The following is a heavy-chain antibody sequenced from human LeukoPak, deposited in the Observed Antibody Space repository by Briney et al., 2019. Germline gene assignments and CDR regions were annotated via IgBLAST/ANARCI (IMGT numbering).Heavy chain of an antibody. CDR2: INPSGGST. D-gene: IGHD7-27*01. CDR1: GYTFTSYH. Sequence: ASVKVSCKASGYTFTSYHIHWARQAPGQGLEWMGIINPSGGSTSYAQKFQGRATMTRDTSTSTVYMELSSLGSEDTAVYYRARGGEYYFDYWGQGTLVTVSS. J-gene: IGHJ4*02. V-gene: IGHV1-46*01. CDR3: ARGGEYYFDY.